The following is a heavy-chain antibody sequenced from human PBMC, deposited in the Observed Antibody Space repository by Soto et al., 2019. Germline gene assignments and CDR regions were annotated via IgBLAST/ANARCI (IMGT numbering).Heavy chain of an antibody. CDR2: ISSSSSYI. V-gene: IGHV3-21*01. CDR3: ARDGPKNDYSKGYYYYYGMDV. J-gene: IGHJ6*02. Sequence: EVQLVESGGGLVKPGGSLRLSCAASGFTFSSYSMNWVRQAPGKGLEWVSSISSSSSYIYYADSVKGRFTISRDNAKNSLYLQMNSLRAEDTAVYYCARDGPKNDYSKGYYYYYGMDVWGQGTTVTVS. D-gene: IGHD4-4*01. CDR1: GFTFSSYS.